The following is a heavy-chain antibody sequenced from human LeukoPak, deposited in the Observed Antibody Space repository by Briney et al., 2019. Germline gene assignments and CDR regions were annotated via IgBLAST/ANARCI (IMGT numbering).Heavy chain of an antibody. J-gene: IGHJ4*02. CDR2: ISYDGSIE. D-gene: IGHD3-10*01. CDR1: GFTFSYYA. Sequence: GGSLRLSCAASGFTFSYYAIPWVRQAPGQGLEWVAVISYDGSIEYYADSVQGRFAVSRDSASDTVFLRMNSLRVEDSAVYYCAGGKYYGMGNRPGYLGYWGLGTMVTVSS. V-gene: IGHV3-30*09. CDR3: AGGKYYGMGNRPGYLGY.